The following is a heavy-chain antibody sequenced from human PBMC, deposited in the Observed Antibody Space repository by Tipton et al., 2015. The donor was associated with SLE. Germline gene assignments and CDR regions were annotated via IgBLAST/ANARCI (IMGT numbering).Heavy chain of an antibody. CDR2: ISSSSSYT. J-gene: IGHJ3*02. V-gene: IGHV3-21*01. Sequence: SLRLSCAASGFTFSSYSMNWVRQAPGKGLEWVSSISSSSSYTNYADSVKGRFTISRDNAKNSLYLQMNSLRAEDTAVYYCARGGRDIVVVVAAFDIWGQGTMVTVSS. D-gene: IGHD2-15*01. CDR1: GFTFSSYS. CDR3: ARGGRDIVVVVAAFDI.